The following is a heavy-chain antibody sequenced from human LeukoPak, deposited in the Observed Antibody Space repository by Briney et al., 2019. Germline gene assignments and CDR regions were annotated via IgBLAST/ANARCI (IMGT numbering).Heavy chain of an antibody. CDR1: GYTFINHG. Sequence: ASVKVSCKASGYTFINHGISWVRQAPGQGLEWMAWVSAYNGKVNYARKLQGRVTLTTDTSTGTAYMELRSLTSDDTAVYYCAGDSGSMWPYYMDVWGKGTTVTVS. J-gene: IGHJ6*03. V-gene: IGHV1-18*01. CDR2: VSAYNGKV. D-gene: IGHD6-13*01. CDR3: AGDSGSMWPYYMDV.